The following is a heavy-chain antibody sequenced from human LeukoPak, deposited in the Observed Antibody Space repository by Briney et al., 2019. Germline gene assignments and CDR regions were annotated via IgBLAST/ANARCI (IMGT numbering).Heavy chain of an antibody. CDR2: ISSSGSTI. Sequence: GGSLRLSCAASGFTFSSYSMNWVRQAPGKGLEWVSYISSSGSTIYYADSVKGRFTISRDNAKNSLYLQMNSLRAEDTAVYYCARVRSSGWERDYWGQGTLVTVSS. D-gene: IGHD6-19*01. V-gene: IGHV3-48*04. CDR1: GFTFSSYS. CDR3: ARVRSSGWERDY. J-gene: IGHJ4*02.